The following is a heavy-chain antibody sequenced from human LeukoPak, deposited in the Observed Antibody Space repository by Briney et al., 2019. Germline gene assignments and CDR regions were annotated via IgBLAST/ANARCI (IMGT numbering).Heavy chain of an antibody. CDR1: GLTFSSYA. V-gene: IGHV3-23*01. Sequence: GGSLTLSCAASGLTFSSYAMSWPPQAPGKAREWVPPISGSGGSTYYADSVKGRFTISRDTSKNALYLQMNSLRAEGTAVYYCAKAHMVVPAAPFDYWGQGTLVTVSS. D-gene: IGHD2-2*01. CDR3: AKAHMVVPAAPFDY. CDR2: ISGSGGST. J-gene: IGHJ4*02.